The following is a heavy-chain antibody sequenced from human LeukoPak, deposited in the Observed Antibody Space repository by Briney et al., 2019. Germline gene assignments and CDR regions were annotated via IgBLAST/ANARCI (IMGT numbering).Heavy chain of an antibody. V-gene: IGHV4-61*01. CDR2: IYSSGST. J-gene: IGHJ4*02. D-gene: IGHD6-13*01. CDR3: ARGSSISWSPYYFEY. Sequence: SETLSLTCTVSGGSVSSGSYYWSWVRQPPGKGLEWIGYIYSSGSTNYKPSLKSRVTISKDTSKNQFSLKLTSVTAADTAVYYCARGSSISWSPYYFEYWGQGTLVTVSS. CDR1: GGSVSSGSYY.